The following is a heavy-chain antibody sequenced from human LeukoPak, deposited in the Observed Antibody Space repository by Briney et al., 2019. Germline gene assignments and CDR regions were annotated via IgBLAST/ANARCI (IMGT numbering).Heavy chain of an antibody. CDR2: IIPIFGTA. Sequence: SVKVSCKASGGTFNSYAISWVRQAPGQGLEWMGGIIPIFGTANYAQKFQGRVTITTDESTSTAYMELSSLRSEDTAVYYCARAGTRYYYDSSGYPALDYFDYWGQGTLVTVSS. CDR3: ARAGTRYYYDSSGYPALDYFDY. CDR1: GGTFNSYA. J-gene: IGHJ4*02. D-gene: IGHD3-22*01. V-gene: IGHV1-69*05.